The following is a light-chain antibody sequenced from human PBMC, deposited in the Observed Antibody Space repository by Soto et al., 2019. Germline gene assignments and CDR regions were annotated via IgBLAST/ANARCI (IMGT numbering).Light chain of an antibody. CDR3: QQYNNWPPVT. CDR2: GAS. Sequence: IVRTHSPATLSVSKGEIVTLSFRAIQSVFSSNLAWYQQKPGQAPRLLIYGASTRATGIPARFGGSGSGTEFTLTISSLQSEDFAVYYCQQYNNWPPVTFGQGTMVDI. V-gene: IGKV3-15*01. J-gene: IGKJ1*01. CDR1: QSVFSSN.